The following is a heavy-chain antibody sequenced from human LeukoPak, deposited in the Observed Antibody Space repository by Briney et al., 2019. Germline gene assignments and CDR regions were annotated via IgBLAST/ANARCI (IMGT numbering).Heavy chain of an antibody. V-gene: IGHV4-61*02. CDR1: GASITGGSYY. CDR2: IYTSGVT. D-gene: IGHD4/OR15-4a*01. Sequence: SETLSLTCTVSGASITGGSYYWTWIRQPAGKGLEWIGRIYTSGVTTYNPSLKSRVTISVDTSKNQFSLKLSSVTAADTAVYYCAREAKSHAPWHVSGRYYFDYWGQGTLATVSS. J-gene: IGHJ4*02. CDR3: AREAKSHAPWHVSGRYYFDY.